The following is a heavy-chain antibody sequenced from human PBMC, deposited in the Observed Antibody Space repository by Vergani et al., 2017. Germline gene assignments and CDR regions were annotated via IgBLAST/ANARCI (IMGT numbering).Heavy chain of an antibody. J-gene: IGHJ6*03. CDR3: AXGGNGAARHYYYYYYMDV. V-gene: IGHV1-8*01. CDR2: MNPNSGNT. Sequence: QVQLVQSGAEVKKPGASVKVSCKASGYTFTSYDINWVRQATGQGLEWMGWMNPNSGNTGYAQKFQGRVTMTRNTSISTAYMELSSLRSEDTAVYYCAXGGNGAARHYYYYYYMDVWGKGTTVTVSS. D-gene: IGHD6-6*01. CDR1: GYTFTSYD.